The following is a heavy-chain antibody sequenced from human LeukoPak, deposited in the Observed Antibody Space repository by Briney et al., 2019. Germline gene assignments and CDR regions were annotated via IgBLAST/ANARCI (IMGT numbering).Heavy chain of an antibody. V-gene: IGHV1-2*02. CDR2: INPNSGGT. CDR3: ARSGIYYYYGMDV. Sequence: ASVKVSCKASGYTFTGYYMHWVRQAPGQGLEWMGWINPNSGGTNYAQKFQGRVTTTRDTSISTAYMELSRLRSDDTAVYYCARSGIYYYYGMDVWGQGTTVTVSS. CDR1: GYTFTGYY. J-gene: IGHJ6*02. D-gene: IGHD1-14*01.